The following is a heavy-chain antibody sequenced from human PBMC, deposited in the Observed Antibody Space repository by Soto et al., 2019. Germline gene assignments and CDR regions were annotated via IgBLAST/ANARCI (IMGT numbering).Heavy chain of an antibody. CDR1: GGSISSGDYY. J-gene: IGHJ5*02. CDR3: ARDQRDTWENWFDP. CDR2: IYYSGRT. V-gene: IGHV4-30-4*01. Sequence: SLTCTVSGGSISSGDYYLSCIRQPPGKGLEWIGYIYYSGRTHYNPSLKSRVTISVDTSKNQFSLKLRSVTAADTAVYYCARDQRDTWENWFDPWGQGTLVTVSS. D-gene: IGHD1-26*01.